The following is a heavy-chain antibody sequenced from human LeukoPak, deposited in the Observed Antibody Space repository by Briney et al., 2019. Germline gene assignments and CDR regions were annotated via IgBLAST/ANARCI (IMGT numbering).Heavy chain of an antibody. V-gene: IGHV3-7*03. D-gene: IGHD2-15*01. Sequence: GGSLRLSCAASGFTFSTYWMSWVRQAPGKGLEWVSNINQDGGENDYVDSVKGRFTISRDNAKNSLYLQMNSLRAEDTAVYYCARYCSGGSCFDYGGRGHLVTV. CDR2: INQDGGEN. J-gene: IGHJ4*02. CDR3: ARYCSGGSCFDY. CDR1: GFTFSTYW.